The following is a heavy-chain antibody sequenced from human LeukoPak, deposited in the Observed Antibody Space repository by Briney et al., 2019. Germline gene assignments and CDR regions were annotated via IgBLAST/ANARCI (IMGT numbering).Heavy chain of an antibody. CDR3: ARGLLAEYCSGGSCSYYFDY. J-gene: IGHJ4*02. CDR1: GGSFSGYY. D-gene: IGHD2-15*01. Sequence: SETLSLTCAVYGGSFSGYYWSWIRQPPGKGLEWIGEINHSGSTNYNPSLKSRVTISVDTSKNQFSLKLSSVTAADTAVYYCARGLLAEYCSGGSCSYYFDYWGQGTLATVSS. CDR2: INHSGST. V-gene: IGHV4-34*01.